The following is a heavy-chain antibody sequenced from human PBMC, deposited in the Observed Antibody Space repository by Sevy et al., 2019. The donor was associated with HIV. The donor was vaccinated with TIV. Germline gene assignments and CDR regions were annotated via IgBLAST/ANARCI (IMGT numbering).Heavy chain of an antibody. V-gene: IGHV3-7*04. Sequence: GGSLRLSCAASGFTFSRYWMSWVRQAPGKGLKWVANIKPDGSEGYYADSVKGRFTISRDNAQNSLYLQMKSLRAEDMAVYYCARGDFSDSSSYFIDAFDIWGQGTMVTVSS. CDR2: IKPDGSEG. D-gene: IGHD3-22*01. J-gene: IGHJ3*02. CDR1: GFTFSRYW. CDR3: ARGDFSDSSSYFIDAFDI.